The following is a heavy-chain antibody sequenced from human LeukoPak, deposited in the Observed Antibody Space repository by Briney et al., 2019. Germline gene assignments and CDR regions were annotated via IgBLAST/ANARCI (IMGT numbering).Heavy chain of an antibody. Sequence: TGGSLRLSCAASGFTFSSYAMSWVRQAPGKGLEWVSAISGSGGSTYYADSVKGRFTISRDNSKNTLYLQMNSLRAEDTAVYYCAKDTDVWFGEWGSPFDYWGQGTLVTVSS. CDR3: AKDTDVWFGEWGSPFDY. J-gene: IGHJ4*02. CDR1: GFTFSSYA. D-gene: IGHD3-10*01. CDR2: ISGSGGST. V-gene: IGHV3-23*01.